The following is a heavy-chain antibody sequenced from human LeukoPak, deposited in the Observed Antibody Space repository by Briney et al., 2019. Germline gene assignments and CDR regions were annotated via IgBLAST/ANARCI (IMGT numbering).Heavy chain of an antibody. CDR1: GFTFSSYA. V-gene: IGHV3-23*01. Sequence: GGSLRLSCAASGFTFSSYAMSWVRQAPGKGLEWVSAIRSTGGSTNYADSVKGRFTISRDHSKNTLFLQMNSLRAEDTAVYYCAKDTLGYCTGGVCSLFDYWGQGTLVTVSS. CDR3: AKDTLGYCTGGVCSLFDY. D-gene: IGHD2-8*02. J-gene: IGHJ4*02. CDR2: IRSTGGST.